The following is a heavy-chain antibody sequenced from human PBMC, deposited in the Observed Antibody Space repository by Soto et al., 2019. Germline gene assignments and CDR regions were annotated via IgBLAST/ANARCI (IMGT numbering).Heavy chain of an antibody. D-gene: IGHD1-1*01. V-gene: IGHV3-30*18. CDR1: GFIFSTYG. CDR2: ISYDGSNE. J-gene: IGHJ4*02. Sequence: QVQLVQSGGGVVQPGRSLRLSCVASGFIFSTYGMHWVRQVPGKGLEWVAHISYDGSNEYYADSVKGRFTVSRDNAKNTLDLQMNGLTTEDTALYYCNKEYIVGTTWGYFESWGQGALVIVSS. CDR3: NKEYIVGTTWGYFES.